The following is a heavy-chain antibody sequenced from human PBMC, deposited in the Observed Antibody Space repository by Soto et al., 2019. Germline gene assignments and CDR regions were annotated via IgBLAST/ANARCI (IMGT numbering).Heavy chain of an antibody. J-gene: IGHJ6*02. CDR1: GYTLTELS. CDR3: ARDQSAEYCSGGSCYNYYYGMDV. V-gene: IGHV1-24*01. CDR2: FDPNSGDT. Sequence: ASVKVSCKVSGYTLTELSMHWVRQAPGKGLEWMGGFDPNSGDTIYAQKFQGWVTMTGDTSISTAYMELSRLRSDDTAVYYCARDQSAEYCSGGSCYNYYYGMDVWGQGTTVTVSS. D-gene: IGHD2-15*01.